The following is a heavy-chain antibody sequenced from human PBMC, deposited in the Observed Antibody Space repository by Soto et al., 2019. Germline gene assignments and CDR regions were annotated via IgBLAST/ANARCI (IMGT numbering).Heavy chain of an antibody. Sequence: QVQLVQSGAEVKKPGSSVKVSCKASGGTFSSYTISWVRQAPGQGLEWMGRIIPILGIANYAQKFQGRVTITADKSTSTAYMELSSLRSEDTAVYYCAREATVLGDAFDIWGQGTMVTVSS. V-gene: IGHV1-69*02. CDR2: IIPILGIA. CDR3: AREATVLGDAFDI. D-gene: IGHD2-8*02. J-gene: IGHJ3*02. CDR1: GGTFSSYT.